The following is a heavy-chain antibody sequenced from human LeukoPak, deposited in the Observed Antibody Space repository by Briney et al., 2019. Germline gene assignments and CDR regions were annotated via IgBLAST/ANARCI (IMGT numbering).Heavy chain of an antibody. CDR3: ASSYSGYGFSLVY. CDR2: IYPGDSDT. J-gene: IGHJ4*02. D-gene: IGHD5-12*01. V-gene: IGHV5-51*01. CDR1: GYSFTSYW. Sequence: GESLKISCKGSGYSFTSYWIGWVRQMPGKGLEWMVIIYPGDSDTRYSPSFQGQVTISADKSISTAYLQWSSLKASDTAMYYCASSYSGYGFSLVYRGQGTLVTVSS.